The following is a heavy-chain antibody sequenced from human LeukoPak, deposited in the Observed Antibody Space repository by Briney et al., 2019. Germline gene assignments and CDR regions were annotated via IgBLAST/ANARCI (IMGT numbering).Heavy chain of an antibody. J-gene: IGHJ4*02. D-gene: IGHD4/OR15-4a*01. Sequence: GGSPCLSCAASGFTFISYDMNWVGQAPGKGLEWVSYIRGSGGSIYYKNSVKGRFTIPRNNAKNSLFLQMNSLRAEDTAVYYCSRGRLFGDYWGQGALVTVSS. CDR3: SRGRLFGDY. V-gene: IGHV3-48*03. CDR2: IRGSGGSI. CDR1: GFTFISYD.